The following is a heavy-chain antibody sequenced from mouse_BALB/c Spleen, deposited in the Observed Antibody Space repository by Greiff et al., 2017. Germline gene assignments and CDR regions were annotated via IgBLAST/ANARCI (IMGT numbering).Heavy chain of an antibody. CDR2: INPGSGGT. CDR1: GYAFTNYL. Sequence: VQLQQSGAELVRPGTSVKVSCKASGYAFTNYLIEWVKQRTGQGLEWIGVINPGSGGTNYNEKFKGKATLTADKSSSTAYMQLSSLTSDDSAVYFCARGDGNIAYWGQGTLVTVSA. J-gene: IGHJ3*01. CDR3: ARGDGNIAY. V-gene: IGHV1-54*01. D-gene: IGHD2-1*01.